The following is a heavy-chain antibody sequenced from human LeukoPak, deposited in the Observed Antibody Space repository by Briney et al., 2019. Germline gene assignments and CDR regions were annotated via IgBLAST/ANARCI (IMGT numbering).Heavy chain of an antibody. Sequence: GGSLRLSCEASGFTFSGYAVSWVRQAPGKGLVWVSQIKSDGNITNYADSVKGRFTISRDNAKNTLFLQMNSLRAEDTAVYYCGRSGDFWSGSGVAYWGQGTLVTVSS. J-gene: IGHJ4*02. CDR3: GRSGDFWSGSGVAY. CDR2: IKSDGNIT. CDR1: GFTFSGYA. D-gene: IGHD3-3*01. V-gene: IGHV3-74*01.